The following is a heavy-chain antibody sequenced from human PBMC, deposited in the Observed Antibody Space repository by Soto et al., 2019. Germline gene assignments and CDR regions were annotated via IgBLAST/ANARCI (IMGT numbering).Heavy chain of an antibody. J-gene: IGHJ4*02. D-gene: IGHD6-19*01. CDR3: ARDIGSGWYDY. Sequence: GSLQISCAASGFTFRDYYMNWIRQAPGKGLEWVSYISSSGNTIYYADSVKGRFTIPRDNAKNSLYLQMNSLRAEDTAVYYCARDIGSGWYDYWGQGTLVTVSS. CDR2: ISSSGNTI. CDR1: GFTFRDYY. V-gene: IGHV3-11*01.